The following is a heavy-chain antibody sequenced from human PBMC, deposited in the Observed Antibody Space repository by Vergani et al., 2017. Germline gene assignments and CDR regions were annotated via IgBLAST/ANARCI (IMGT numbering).Heavy chain of an antibody. CDR2: IRFDGSNK. D-gene: IGHD3-10*01. Sequence: QVQLVESGGGVVQPGGSLRLSCAASGLTFSTCGMHWVRQAPGKGLEWVAFIRFDGSNKYYGDSVNGRFIISRDNSKNTVDLRMNSLRTDDTAIYYCASLYGSGSYYQDYYYYYGMDVWGQGTTVTVSS. J-gene: IGHJ6*02. CDR1: GLTFSTCG. CDR3: ASLYGSGSYYQDYYYYYGMDV. V-gene: IGHV3-30*02.